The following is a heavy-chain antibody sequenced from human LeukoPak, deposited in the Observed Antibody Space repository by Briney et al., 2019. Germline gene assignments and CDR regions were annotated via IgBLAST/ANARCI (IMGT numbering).Heavy chain of an antibody. CDR2: ISYDGSNK. J-gene: IGHJ4*02. D-gene: IGHD2-2*01. Sequence: GGSLRLSCAASGFTFSSYAMHWVRQAPGKGLEWVAVISYDGSNKYYADSVKGRFTISRDNSKNTLYLQMNSLRAEDTAVYYCAKDTAAGCSSTSCLSFYFDYWGQGTLVTVSS. V-gene: IGHV3-30-3*01. CDR1: GFTFSSYA. CDR3: AKDTAAGCSSTSCLSFYFDY.